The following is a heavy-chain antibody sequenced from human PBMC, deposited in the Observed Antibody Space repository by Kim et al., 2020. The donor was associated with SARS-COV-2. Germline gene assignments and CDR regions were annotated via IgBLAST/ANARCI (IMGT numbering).Heavy chain of an antibody. Sequence: GGSLRLSCAASGFTFSSYGMHWVRQAPGKGLEWVAVISYDGSNKYYADSVKGRFTISRDNSKNTLYLQMNSLRAEDTAVYYCAVVDLVATTFDYWGQGTL. CDR3: AVVDLVATTFDY. V-gene: IGHV3-30*03. CDR2: ISYDGSNK. J-gene: IGHJ4*02. D-gene: IGHD5-12*01. CDR1: GFTFSSYG.